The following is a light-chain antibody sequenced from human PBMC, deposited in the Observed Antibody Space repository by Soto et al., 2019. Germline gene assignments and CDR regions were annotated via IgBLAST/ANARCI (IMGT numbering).Light chain of an antibody. V-gene: IGKV3-20*01. J-gene: IGKJ1*01. Sequence: EIVLTQSPGTLSLSPGERATLSCRASQSVSSSYLAWYQQKPGQAPRILIYGASSRATGIPDRFSGSGSGRDFTLTISRLEPEDFSVYYCQQYGSSPPWTFGQGTKVDIK. CDR2: GAS. CDR1: QSVSSSY. CDR3: QQYGSSPPWT.